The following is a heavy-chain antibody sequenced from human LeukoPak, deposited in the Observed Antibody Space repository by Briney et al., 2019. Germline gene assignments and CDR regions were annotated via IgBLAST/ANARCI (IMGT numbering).Heavy chain of an antibody. Sequence: SVTVSCTASGYTFTSYGISWVRQAPGQGLEWMGGIIPIFGTANYAQKFQGRVTITADESTSTAYMELSSLRSEDTAVYYCARDAYGDYASFWGQGTLVTVSS. J-gene: IGHJ4*02. CDR1: GYTFTSYG. D-gene: IGHD4-17*01. CDR2: IIPIFGTA. V-gene: IGHV1-69*13. CDR3: ARDAYGDYASF.